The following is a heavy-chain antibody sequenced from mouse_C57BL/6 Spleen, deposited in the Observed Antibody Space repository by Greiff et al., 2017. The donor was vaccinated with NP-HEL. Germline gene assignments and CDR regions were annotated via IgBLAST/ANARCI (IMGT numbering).Heavy chain of an antibody. Sequence: QVTLKVSGPELVKPGASVKISCKASGYAFSSSWMNWVKQRPGKGLEWIGRIYPGDGDTNYNGKFKGKATLTADKSSSTAYMQLSSLTSEDSAVYFCARSRGTDYWGQGTTLTVSS. CDR3: ARSRGTDY. CDR2: IYPGDGDT. CDR1: GYAFSSSW. V-gene: IGHV1-82*01. D-gene: IGHD2-14*01. J-gene: IGHJ2*01.